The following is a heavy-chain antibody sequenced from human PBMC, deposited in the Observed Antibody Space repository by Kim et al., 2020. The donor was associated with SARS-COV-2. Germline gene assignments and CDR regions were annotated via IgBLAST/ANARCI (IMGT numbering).Heavy chain of an antibody. D-gene: IGHD6-13*01. V-gene: IGHV1-2*05. J-gene: IGHJ6*02. CDR3: ARSVMDDSSSWYFSWDYYYGMDV. CDR1: GYTFTGYY. Sequence: ASVKVSCKASGYTFTGYYMHWVRQAPGQGLEWMGRINPNSGGTNYAQKFQGRVTMTRDTSISTAYMELSRLRSDDTVVYYCARSVMDDSSSWYFSWDYYYGMDVWGQGTTVTVSS. CDR2: INPNSGGT.